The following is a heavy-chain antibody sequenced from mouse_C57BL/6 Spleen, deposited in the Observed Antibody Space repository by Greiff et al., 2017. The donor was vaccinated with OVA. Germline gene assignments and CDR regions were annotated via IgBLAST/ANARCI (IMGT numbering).Heavy chain of an antibody. V-gene: IGHV1-31*01. J-gene: IGHJ4*01. D-gene: IGHD2-4*01. CDR3: AREPYDYDGYYYAMDY. Sequence: EVQLQQSGPELVKPGASVKISCKASGYSFTGYYMHWVKQSHGNILDWIGYIYPYNGVSSYNQKFKGKATLTVDKYSSTAYIELRSLTAEDAAVYYCAREPYDYDGYYYAMDYWGQGTSVTVSS. CDR2: IYPYNGVS. CDR1: GYSFTGYY.